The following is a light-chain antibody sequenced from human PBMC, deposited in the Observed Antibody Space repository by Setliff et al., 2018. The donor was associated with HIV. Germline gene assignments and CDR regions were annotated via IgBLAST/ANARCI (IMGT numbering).Light chain of an antibody. V-gene: IGLV2-14*03. CDR3: ASYANSDVFI. CDR1: SSDIGAFDF. J-gene: IGLJ1*01. CDR2: DAT. Sequence: QSALTQPASVSGSPGQSITVSCTGTSSDIGAFDFVSWYRQHPGKAPELMIYDATNRPSGVSHRFSGSKSGNTASLTISGLQAEDEADYYCASYANSDVFIFGSGTKVTVL.